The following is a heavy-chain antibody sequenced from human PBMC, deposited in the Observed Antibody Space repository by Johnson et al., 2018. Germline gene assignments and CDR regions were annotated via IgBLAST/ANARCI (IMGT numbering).Heavy chain of an antibody. CDR1: GFTFSSYA. V-gene: IGHV3-23*04. D-gene: IGHD6-13*01. CDR3: AGRGAAAGDYYYGMDA. Sequence: VQLVESGGGLVQPGRSLRLSCAASGFTFSSYAMSWVRQAPGKGLEWVSAISGSGDNTYYADSVKGRFTISRDNSKNTLYLQMNSRGAEDTAVYYGAGRGAAAGDYYYGMDAWGQGTTVTVSS. CDR2: ISGSGDNT. J-gene: IGHJ6*02.